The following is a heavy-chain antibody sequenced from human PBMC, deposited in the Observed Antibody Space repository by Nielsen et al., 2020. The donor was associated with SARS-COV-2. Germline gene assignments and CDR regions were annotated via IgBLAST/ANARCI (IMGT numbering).Heavy chain of an antibody. V-gene: IGHV3-30*18. CDR2: ISYDGSNK. D-gene: IGHD6-13*01. Sequence: GGSLRLSCAASGFTFSSYGMHWVRQAPGKGLEWVAVISYDGSNKYYADSVKGRFTISRDNSKNTLYLQMNSLRAEDTAVYYCAKDGGSSWYRAFHYFDYWGQVTLVTVSS. CDR1: GFTFSSYG. CDR3: AKDGGSSWYRAFHYFDY. J-gene: IGHJ4*02.